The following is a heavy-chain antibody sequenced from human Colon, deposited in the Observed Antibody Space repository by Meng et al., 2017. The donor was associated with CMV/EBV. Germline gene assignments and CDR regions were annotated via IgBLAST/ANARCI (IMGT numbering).Heavy chain of an antibody. CDR2: IYGSGSPK. V-gene: IGHV3-23*03. CDR1: GFTFSSFS. D-gene: IGHD1-14*01. Sequence: GGSLRLSCSASGFTFSSFSINWVRQAPGEGLEWVSIIYGSGSPKVYAASVQGRFTISRDNSRSMVFLQMNDLRADDSGIYYCVKDRTPDGLFEFDFWGQGTPVTVSS. CDR3: VKDRTPDGLFEFDF. J-gene: IGHJ4*02.